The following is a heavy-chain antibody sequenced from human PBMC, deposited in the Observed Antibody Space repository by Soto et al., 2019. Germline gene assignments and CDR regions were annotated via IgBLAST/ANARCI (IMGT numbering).Heavy chain of an antibody. CDR3: ARGGEGFDVFDL. J-gene: IGHJ4*02. Sequence: QVQLMQSGPEAKKPRASVKVSCKASGYTFTSDGINWVRQAPGQGLEWMGWISGDTGDTTYAQKFQGRVTITTDTSTSTAYMDMKSLISDDTAVYYCARGGEGFDVFDLWGQGTLVTVSS. D-gene: IGHD3-10*01. CDR1: GYTFTSDG. CDR2: ISGDTGDT. V-gene: IGHV1-18*01.